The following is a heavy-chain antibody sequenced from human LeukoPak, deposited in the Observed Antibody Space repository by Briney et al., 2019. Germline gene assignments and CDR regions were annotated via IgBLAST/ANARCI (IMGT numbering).Heavy chain of an antibody. CDR1: GASISSDSSY. CDR3: ARDISISWFYS. Sequence: SETLSLTCTVSGASISSDSSYWAWVRQPPGKGLQWIGSIYHTGSTFYNPSLMSRVSISIDSSKNQFSLKLSSVTVADTALYYCARDISISWFYSWGQGTLVSVSS. D-gene: IGHD3-3*02. V-gene: IGHV4-39*07. CDR2: IYHTGST. J-gene: IGHJ5*01.